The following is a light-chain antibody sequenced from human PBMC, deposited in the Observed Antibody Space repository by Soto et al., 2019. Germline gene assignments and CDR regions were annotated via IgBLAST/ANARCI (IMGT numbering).Light chain of an antibody. CDR1: QSISSL. V-gene: IGKV1-5*01. J-gene: IGKJ1*01. Sequence: DIQMTQSPSTLSASVGDRVTITCRASQSISSLLAWYQQKPGKAPKLLIYDASNLESGVPSRFSGSGSGTEFTLTISSLQPDDFATYYCQQYKSYSWTFGQGTKVDI. CDR3: QQYKSYSWT. CDR2: DAS.